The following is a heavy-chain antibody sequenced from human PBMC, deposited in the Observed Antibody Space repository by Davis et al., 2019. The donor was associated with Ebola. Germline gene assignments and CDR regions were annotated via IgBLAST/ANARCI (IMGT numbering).Heavy chain of an antibody. Sequence: GESLKISCAASGFTFSSYAMSWVRQAPGKGLEWVGRIKSKTDGGTTDYAAPVKGRFTISRDDSKNTLYLQMNSLKTEDTAVYYCTTDRPRGYSGYERWIQLWFEEVVDYWGQGTLVTVS. CDR2: IKSKTDGGTT. J-gene: IGHJ4*02. D-gene: IGHD5-12*01. V-gene: IGHV3-15*01. CDR3: TTDRPRGYSGYERWIQLWFEEVVDY. CDR1: GFTFSSYA.